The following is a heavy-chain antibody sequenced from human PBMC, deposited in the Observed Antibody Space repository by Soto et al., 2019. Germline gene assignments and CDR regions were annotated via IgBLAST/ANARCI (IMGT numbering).Heavy chain of an antibody. J-gene: IGHJ4*02. D-gene: IGHD6-19*01. V-gene: IGHV2-5*02. CDR1: GFSLSTSGVG. CDR2: IYWDDDK. CDR3: AHRGSGWYSDY. Sequence: QITLKESGPTLVKPTQILTLTCTFSGFSLSTSGVGVGWIRQPPGKALEWLALIYWDDDKRYSPSLKSRLTITKDTSKNQVVLTMTNMDPVDTATYYGAHRGSGWYSDYWGQGTLVTVSS.